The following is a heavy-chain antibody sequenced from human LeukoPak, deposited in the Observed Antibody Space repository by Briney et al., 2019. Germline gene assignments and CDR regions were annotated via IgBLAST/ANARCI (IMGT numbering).Heavy chain of an antibody. Sequence: PSETLSLTCAVYGGSFSGYYWSWIRQPPGKGLEWIGEINHSGSTSYNPSLKSRVTISVDTSKNQFSLKLSSVTAADTAVYYCASHRVYYYGSGSYGYWGQGTLVTVSS. D-gene: IGHD3-10*01. CDR1: GGSFSGYY. CDR3: ASHRVYYYGSGSYGY. CDR2: INHSGST. J-gene: IGHJ4*02. V-gene: IGHV4-34*01.